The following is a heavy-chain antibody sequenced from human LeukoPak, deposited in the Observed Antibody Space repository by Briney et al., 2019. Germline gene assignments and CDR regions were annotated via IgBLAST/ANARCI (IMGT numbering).Heavy chain of an antibody. J-gene: IGHJ6*02. D-gene: IGHD1-26*01. CDR1: GFTVSSDY. CDR2: IQSGGTT. V-gene: IGHV3-53*01. Sequence: GGSLRLSCAASGFTVSSDYMNWARQAPGKGLEWGSVIQSGGTTYYADSVKGRFTISRDISKNTLYLQMDSLRAEDTAVYYCAREPWGAMGAAWGMDVWGQGTTVTVSS. CDR3: AREPWGAMGAAWGMDV.